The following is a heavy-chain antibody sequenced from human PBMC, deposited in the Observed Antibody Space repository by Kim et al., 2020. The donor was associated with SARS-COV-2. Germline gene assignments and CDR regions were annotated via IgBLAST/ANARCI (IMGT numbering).Heavy chain of an antibody. J-gene: IGHJ4*02. V-gene: IGHV5-51*01. Sequence: GESLKISCKGSGYSFTSYWIGWVRQMPGKGLEWMGIIYPGDSDTRYSPSFQGQVTISADKSISTAYLQWSSLKASDTAMYYCARRNVDIVATTYFDYWGQGTLVTVSS. CDR1: GYSFTSYW. CDR3: ARRNVDIVATTYFDY. CDR2: IYPGDSDT. D-gene: IGHD5-12*01.